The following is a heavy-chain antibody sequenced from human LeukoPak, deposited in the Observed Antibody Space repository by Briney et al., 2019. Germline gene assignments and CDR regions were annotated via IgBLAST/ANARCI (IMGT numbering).Heavy chain of an antibody. D-gene: IGHD1-26*01. V-gene: IGHV3-23*01. CDR1: GFTFSSYA. J-gene: IGHJ3*02. Sequence: GGSLRLSCAASGFTFSSYAMSWVRQAPGKGLEWVSAISGSGGSTYYADSVKGRFTISRDNSKNTLYLQMNSLRAEDTAVYYCAKDVPEIGGSYYVDAFDIWGQGTMVTVSS. CDR2: ISGSGGST. CDR3: AKDVPEIGGSYYVDAFDI.